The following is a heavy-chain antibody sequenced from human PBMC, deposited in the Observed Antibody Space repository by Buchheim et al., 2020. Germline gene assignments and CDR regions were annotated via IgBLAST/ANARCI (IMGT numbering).Heavy chain of an antibody. J-gene: IGHJ4*02. Sequence: EVQLVESGGGLVKPGGSLRLSCAASGFTFSSYIMNWVRQAPGKGLEWVSSISSSSSYIYYVDSVKGRFTISRDSAKNSLYMQMNSLGAEDTAVYYCARGERGYGFDYWGQGTL. CDR1: GFTFSSYI. D-gene: IGHD5-12*01. V-gene: IGHV3-21*01. CDR3: ARGERGYGFDY. CDR2: ISSSSSYI.